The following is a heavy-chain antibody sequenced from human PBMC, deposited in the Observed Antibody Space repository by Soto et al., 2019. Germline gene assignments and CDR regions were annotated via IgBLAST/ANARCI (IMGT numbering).Heavy chain of an antibody. CDR3: ARGGSGERYYYYYMDV. CDR1: GFTFSSYW. Sequence: GGSLRLSCAASGFTFSSYWMSWVRQAPGKGLEWVANIKQDGSEKYYVDSVKGRFTISRDNAKNSLYLQMNSLRAEDTAVYYCARGGSGERYYYYYMDVWGKGTTVTVSS. V-gene: IGHV3-7*01. J-gene: IGHJ6*03. CDR2: IKQDGSEK. D-gene: IGHD2-15*01.